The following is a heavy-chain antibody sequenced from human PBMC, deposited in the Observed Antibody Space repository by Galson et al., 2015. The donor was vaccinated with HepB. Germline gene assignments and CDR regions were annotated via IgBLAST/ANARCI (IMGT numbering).Heavy chain of an antibody. Sequence: SLRLSCAASGFTFSSYAMHWVRQAPGKGLEWVAVISYDGSNKYYADSVKGRFTISRDNSKNTLYLQMNSLRAEDTAVYYCARGKRRFGDLNADAFDIWGQGTMVTVSS. J-gene: IGHJ3*02. CDR3: ARGKRRFGDLNADAFDI. D-gene: IGHD3-10*01. CDR2: ISYDGSNK. CDR1: GFTFSSYA. V-gene: IGHV3-30-3*01.